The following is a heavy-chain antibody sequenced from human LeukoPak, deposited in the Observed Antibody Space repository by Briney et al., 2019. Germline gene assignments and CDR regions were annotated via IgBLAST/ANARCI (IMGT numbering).Heavy chain of an antibody. CDR1: GGSFSGYY. V-gene: IGHV4-34*01. CDR2: INHSGST. CDR3: ARVYYGGKHFDY. Sequence: SETLSLTCAVYGGSFSGYYWSWIRQPPGKGLEWIGEINHSGSTNYNPSLKSRVTISVDTSKNQFSLKLSSVTAADTAVYYCARVYYGGKHFDYWGQGTLVTVSS. D-gene: IGHD4-23*01. J-gene: IGHJ4*02.